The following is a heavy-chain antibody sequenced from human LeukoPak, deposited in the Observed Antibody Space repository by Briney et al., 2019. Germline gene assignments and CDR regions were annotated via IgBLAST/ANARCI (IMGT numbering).Heavy chain of an antibody. CDR3: AREGFYDFWSGFWFDP. CDR2: ITPIFGTA. D-gene: IGHD3-3*01. V-gene: IGHV1-69*13. CDR1: GGTFSSYA. Sequence: REASVKVSCKASGGTFSSYAISWVRQAPGQGLEWMGGITPIFGTANYAQKFQGRVTITADESTSTAYMELSSLRSEDTAVYYCAREGFYDFWSGFWFDPWGQGTLVTVSS. J-gene: IGHJ5*02.